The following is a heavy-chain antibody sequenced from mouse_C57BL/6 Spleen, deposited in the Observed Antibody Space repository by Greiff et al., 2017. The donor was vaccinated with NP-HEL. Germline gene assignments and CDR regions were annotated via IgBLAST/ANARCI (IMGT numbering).Heavy chain of an antibody. D-gene: IGHD2-10*02. CDR3: ARRQYGPGAMDY. V-gene: IGHV1-9*01. J-gene: IGHJ4*01. CDR2: ILPGSGCT. Sequence: QVQLQQSGAELMKPGASVKLSCKATGYTFTGYWIEWVKQRPGHGLEWIGEILPGSGCTNYNEKFKGKATFTADTSSNTAYMQLSSLTTEDSAIYYCARRQYGPGAMDYWGQGTSVTVSS. CDR1: GYTFTGYW.